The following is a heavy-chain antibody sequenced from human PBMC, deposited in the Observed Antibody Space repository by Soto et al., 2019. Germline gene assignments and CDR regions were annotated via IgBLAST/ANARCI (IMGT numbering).Heavy chain of an antibody. V-gene: IGHV3-30-3*01. CDR2: ISYDGSNK. Sequence: PGGSLRLSCAASGFTFSSYAMHWVRQAPGKGLEWVAVISYDGSNKYYADSVKGRFTISRYNSKNTLYLQMNSLRAEDTAVYYCARGVVRYFDWLLWLDYWGQGTLVTVSS. J-gene: IGHJ4*02. D-gene: IGHD3-9*01. CDR3: ARGVVRYFDWLLWLDY. CDR1: GFTFSSYA.